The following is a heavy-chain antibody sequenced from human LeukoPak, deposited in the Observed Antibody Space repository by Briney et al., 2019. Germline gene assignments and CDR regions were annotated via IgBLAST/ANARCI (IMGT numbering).Heavy chain of an antibody. CDR3: ARDPGYSYALDY. D-gene: IGHD5-18*01. V-gene: IGHV3-48*02. J-gene: IGHJ4*02. CDR1: GFTFSSYS. Sequence: GGSLRLSCTASGFTFSSYSMNWVRQAPGKGLEWLSYISWGSNVIHYADSVKGRFTTSRDDAKNSLFLQMNSLTDEDTAVYYCARDPGYSYALDYWGRGTLVTVSS. CDR2: ISWGSNVI.